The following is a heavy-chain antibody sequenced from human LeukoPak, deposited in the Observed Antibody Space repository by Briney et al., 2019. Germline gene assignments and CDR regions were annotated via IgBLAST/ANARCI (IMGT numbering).Heavy chain of an antibody. Sequence: SETLSLTCTVSGGSISSSSYYWGWIRQPPGKGLEWIGSIYYSGSTYYNPSLKSRVTISVDTSKNQFSLKLSSVTAADTAVYYCASPWYGGNSRSPYYYGMDVWGQGTTVTVSS. J-gene: IGHJ6*02. CDR2: IYYSGST. D-gene: IGHD4-23*01. V-gene: IGHV4-39*07. CDR3: ASPWYGGNSRSPYYYGMDV. CDR1: GGSISSSSYY.